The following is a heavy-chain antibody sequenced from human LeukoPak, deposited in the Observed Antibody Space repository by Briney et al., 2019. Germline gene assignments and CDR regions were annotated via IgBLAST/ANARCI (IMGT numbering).Heavy chain of an antibody. CDR3: ARRLRITMVRGVLDAFDI. Sequence: SETLSLTCTVSGGSINSYYWSWIRQPPGKGLEWIGYIYYSGSTNYNPSLKSRVTISVDTSKNQFSLKLSSVTAADTAVYYCARRLRITMVRGVLDAFDIWGQGTMVTVSS. CDR2: IYYSGST. D-gene: IGHD3-10*01. J-gene: IGHJ3*02. V-gene: IGHV4-59*08. CDR1: GGSINSYY.